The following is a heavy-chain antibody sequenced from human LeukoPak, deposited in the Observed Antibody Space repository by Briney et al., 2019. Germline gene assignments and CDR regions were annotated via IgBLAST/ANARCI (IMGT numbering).Heavy chain of an antibody. J-gene: IGHJ4*02. Sequence: PGGSLRLSCAASGFTFSTYAMTWVRQAPGKGLEWVSGISAGGDRTYYADSVKGRFTISRDNSKNTLYLQMNSLRAEDTAEYYCARSTVGTSCCTAVDYWGQRTLVTLSS. CDR3: ARSTVGTSCCTAVDY. CDR2: ISAGGDRT. D-gene: IGHD1-26*01. V-gene: IGHV3-23*01. CDR1: GFTFSTYA.